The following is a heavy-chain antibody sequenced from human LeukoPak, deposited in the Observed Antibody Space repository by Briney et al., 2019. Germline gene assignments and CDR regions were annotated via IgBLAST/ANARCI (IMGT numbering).Heavy chain of an antibody. J-gene: IGHJ4*02. D-gene: IGHD4-17*01. CDR3: ARAGYGDSDFDY. CDR2: IYHSGNT. V-gene: IGHV4-38-2*02. Sequence: SETLSLTCTVSGYSISTSYYWGWIRQPPGKGLEWIGSIYHSGNTYYNPSLKSRVTISVDTSKNQFSLKLNSVTAADTAAYYCARAGYGDSDFDYWGQGTLVTVSS. CDR1: GYSISTSYY.